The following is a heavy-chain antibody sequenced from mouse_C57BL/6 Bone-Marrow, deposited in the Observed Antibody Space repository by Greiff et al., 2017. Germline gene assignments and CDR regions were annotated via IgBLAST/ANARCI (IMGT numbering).Heavy chain of an antibody. V-gene: IGHV3-1*01. CDR1: GYSITSGYV. J-gene: IGHJ3*01. CDR3: ARGDYDVPFAY. CDR2: ISYSGST. D-gene: IGHD2-4*01. Sequence: VQLKESGPGMVKPSQSLSLTCTVTGYSITSGYVWHWLRHFPGNKLEWMGYISYSGSTNYNPSLKSRISITHDTSKNHFFLQLNSVTTEDTATYYCARGDYDVPFAYWGQGTLVTVSA.